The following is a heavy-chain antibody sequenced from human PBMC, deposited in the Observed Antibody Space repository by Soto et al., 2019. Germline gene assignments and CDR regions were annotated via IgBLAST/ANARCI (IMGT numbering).Heavy chain of an antibody. CDR1: GFTFSTFS. V-gene: IGHV3-48*02. CDR2: ISGGGRPI. Sequence: EVQLVESGGGSVQPGGSLRLSCAASGFTFSTFSMNWVRQAPGRGLEWISYISGGGRPISYADSVKGRFTNSRDNAKNSLYLQMDSLTDEDTAVYYCARDLGWAFDSWGQGTLVTVSS. D-gene: IGHD6-19*01. J-gene: IGHJ4*02. CDR3: ARDLGWAFDS.